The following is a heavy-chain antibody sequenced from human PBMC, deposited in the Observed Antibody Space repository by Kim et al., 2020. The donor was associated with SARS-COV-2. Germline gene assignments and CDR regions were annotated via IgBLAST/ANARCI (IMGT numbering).Heavy chain of an antibody. CDR2: MNPNSGNT. V-gene: IGHV1-8*01. J-gene: IGHJ4*02. CDR3: AREGAVAGLADY. CDR1: GYTFTSYD. Sequence: ASVKVSCKASGYTFTSYDINWVRQATGQGLEWMGWMNPNSGNTGYAQKFQGRVTMTRNTSISTAYMELSSLRSEDTAVYYCAREGAVAGLADYWGQGTLVTVYS. D-gene: IGHD6-19*01.